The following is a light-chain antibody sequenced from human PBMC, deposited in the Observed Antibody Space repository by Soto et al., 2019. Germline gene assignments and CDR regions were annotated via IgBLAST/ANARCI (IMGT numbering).Light chain of an antibody. CDR1: QSSSSW. V-gene: IGKV1-5*03. J-gene: IGKJ1*01. CDR3: QQYRSYSWT. CDR2: EAS. Sequence: DIQMTQSPSTLSASVGDRVTITCRASQSSSSWLAWYQEKPGKAPKLLIHEASSLESGVPSRCSGSGSGTEFTLTISSLQPDDFATYYCQQYRSYSWTFGQGTKVEIK.